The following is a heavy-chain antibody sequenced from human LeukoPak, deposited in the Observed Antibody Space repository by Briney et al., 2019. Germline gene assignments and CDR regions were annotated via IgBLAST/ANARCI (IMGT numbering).Heavy chain of an antibody. D-gene: IGHD5-12*01. CDR2: IYYSGST. CDR1: GVSISSSSYY. V-gene: IGHV4-39*01. Sequence: MTSETLSLTCTVSGVSISSSSYYWGWLRQPPGKGLEWIGSIYYSGSTYYNPSIKRRATTSVDATKNQFSLKLSSVTAADTAVYYCARTGYGYAFDIWGQGTMVTASS. J-gene: IGHJ3*02. CDR3: ARTGYGYAFDI.